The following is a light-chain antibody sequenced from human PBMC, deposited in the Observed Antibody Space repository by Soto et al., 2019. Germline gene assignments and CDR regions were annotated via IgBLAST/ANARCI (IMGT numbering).Light chain of an antibody. CDR1: SSNIGSKT. CDR2: SNY. Sequence: QSVLTQPPSASGTPGQRVTISCSGSSSNIGSKTVNWYQQLPGTDPKLLIYSNYQRPSGVPDRFSGSKSGTSASLAISGLQSEDEADYYCSACDASLNGYVFGTGTQLTVL. CDR3: SACDASLNGYV. J-gene: IGLJ1*01. V-gene: IGLV1-44*01.